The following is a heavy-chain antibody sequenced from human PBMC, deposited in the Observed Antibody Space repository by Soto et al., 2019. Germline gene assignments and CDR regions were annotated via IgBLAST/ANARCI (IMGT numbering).Heavy chain of an antibody. J-gene: IGHJ6*02. CDR2: IWYDGSNK. CDR1: GFTFSSYG. V-gene: IGHV3-33*01. D-gene: IGHD5-18*01. CDR3: ARVTVDTAMVRYYYYYGMDV. Sequence: QVQLVESGGGVVQPGRSLRLSCAASGFTFSSYGMHWVRQAPGKGLEWVAVIWYDGSNKYYADSVKGRFTISRDNYKNTLYLQMNSLRAEDTAVYYGARVTVDTAMVRYYYYYGMDVWGQGTTVTVAS.